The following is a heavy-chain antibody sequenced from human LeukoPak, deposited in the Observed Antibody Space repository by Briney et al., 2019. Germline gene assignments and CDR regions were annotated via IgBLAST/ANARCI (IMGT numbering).Heavy chain of an antibody. Sequence: ASVKVFCKASGGTFSSYAISWVRQAPGQGLEWMGGIIPIFGTANYAQKFQGRVTITADKSTSTAYMELSSLRSEDTAVYYCARKGEGYSSSSYYFDYWGQGTLVTVSS. CDR1: GGTFSSYA. D-gene: IGHD6-6*01. CDR3: ARKGEGYSSSSYYFDY. J-gene: IGHJ4*02. V-gene: IGHV1-69*06. CDR2: IIPIFGTA.